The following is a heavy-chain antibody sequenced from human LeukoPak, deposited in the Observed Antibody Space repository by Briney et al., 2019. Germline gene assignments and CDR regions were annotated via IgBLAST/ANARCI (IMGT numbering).Heavy chain of an antibody. CDR3: ARDYLLGDYVGGITNWFDP. CDR1: GYSISSGYY. CDR2: IYHSGST. D-gene: IGHD4-17*01. J-gene: IGHJ5*02. V-gene: IGHV4-38-2*02. Sequence: PSETLSLTCTVSGYSISSGYYWGWIRQPPGKGLEWIGSIYHSGSTYYNPSLKSRVTISVDTSKNQFSLKLSSVTAADTAVYYCARDYLLGDYVGGITNWFDPWGQGTLVTVSS.